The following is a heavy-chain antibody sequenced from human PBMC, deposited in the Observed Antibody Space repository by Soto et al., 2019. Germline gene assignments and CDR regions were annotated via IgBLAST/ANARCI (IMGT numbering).Heavy chain of an antibody. CDR3: AHSGYTSSGNWFDP. V-gene: IGHV2-5*02. CDR1: GFSLSTSGVG. CDR2: IYWDDDK. J-gene: IGHJ5*02. Sequence: QITLKESGPTLVKPTQTLTLTCTFSGFSLSTSGVGVGWIRQPPGKALEWLALIYWDDDKRYSPSLKSRLTIXKXTXXNQVVLTLTNMDPVDTATYYCAHSGYTSSGNWFDPWGQGTLVTVSS. D-gene: IGHD6-13*01.